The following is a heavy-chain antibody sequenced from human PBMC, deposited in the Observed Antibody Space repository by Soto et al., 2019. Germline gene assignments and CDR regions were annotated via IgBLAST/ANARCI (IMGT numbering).Heavy chain of an antibody. CDR2: INHSGST. J-gene: IGHJ4*02. CDR3: ARGLVGDGYNIYYFDY. CDR1: GGSFSGYY. Sequence: PSETLSLTCAVYGGSFSGYYWSWIRQPPGKGLEWIGEINHSGSTNYNPSLKSRVTISVDTSKNQFSLKLSSVTAADTAVYYCARGLVGDGYNIYYFDYWGQGTLVTSPQ. D-gene: IGHD5-12*01. V-gene: IGHV4-34*01.